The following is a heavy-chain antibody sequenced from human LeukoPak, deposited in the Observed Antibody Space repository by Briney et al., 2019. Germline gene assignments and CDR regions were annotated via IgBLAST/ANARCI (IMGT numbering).Heavy chain of an antibody. V-gene: IGHV1-2*02. CDR3: ARGLRYCSGGSCKRPDY. CDR2: INPNSGGT. J-gene: IGHJ4*02. Sequence: ASVKVSCKASGYTLTGYYMHWVRQAPGQGLEWMGWINPNSGGTNYAQKFQGRVTMTRDTSISTAYMELSRLRSDDTAVYYCARGLRYCSGGSCKRPDYWGQGTLVTVSS. D-gene: IGHD2-15*01. CDR1: GYTLTGYY.